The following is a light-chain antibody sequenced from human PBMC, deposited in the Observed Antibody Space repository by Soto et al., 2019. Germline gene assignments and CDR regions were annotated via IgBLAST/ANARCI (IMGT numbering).Light chain of an antibody. CDR3: QQFYGLPLT. J-gene: IGKJ3*01. CDR2: WAS. V-gene: IGKV4-1*01. CDR1: HSVLYDATNNNQ. Sequence: IVMIQSTDALAVFPRERATIRSKFSHSVLYDATNNNQLAWYQQKPGQPPKLVICWASVRQSGVSDRFSGSGSGRDFTLTIRSLQAEDVAVYYCQQFYGLPLTFGPGTKVD.